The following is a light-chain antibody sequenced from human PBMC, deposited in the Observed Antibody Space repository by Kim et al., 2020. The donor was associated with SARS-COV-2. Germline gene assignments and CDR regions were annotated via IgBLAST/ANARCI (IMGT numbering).Light chain of an antibody. CDR3: QQYNNWPFT. Sequence: PPGERPTPAGPASQNATNDLPGSQKNPGQAPRLLLYGASTRATGIPASFSGSGSATESTLTISSLQSEDFAVYYCQQYNNWPFTFGPGTKVDIK. V-gene: IGKV3-15*01. CDR2: GAS. CDR1: QNATND. J-gene: IGKJ3*01.